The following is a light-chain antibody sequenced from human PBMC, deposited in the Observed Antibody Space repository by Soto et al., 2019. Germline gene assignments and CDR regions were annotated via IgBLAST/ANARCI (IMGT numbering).Light chain of an antibody. Sequence: EIVLTQSPATLPFSPGDRATLSCRASQSVSSYLAWYQQKPGQAPRLLIYDASNRATGIPARFSGSGSGTDFTLTITSLEPEDFAVYYCQHRSNWPSTFGGGTTVEIK. J-gene: IGKJ4*01. V-gene: IGKV3-11*01. CDR2: DAS. CDR1: QSVSSY. CDR3: QHRSNWPST.